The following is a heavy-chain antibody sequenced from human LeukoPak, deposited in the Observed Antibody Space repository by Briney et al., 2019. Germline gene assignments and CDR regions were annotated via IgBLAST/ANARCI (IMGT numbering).Heavy chain of an antibody. J-gene: IGHJ3*02. V-gene: IGHV3-21*01. CDR1: GFTFSSYS. CDR3: ARDDYTDAFDI. CDR2: ISSSSSYI. Sequence: GGSLRLSCAASGFTFSSYSMNWVRQAPGKELEWVSSISSSSSYIYYADSVKGRFTISRDNAKNSLYLQMDSLRAEDTALYYCARDDYTDAFDIWGQGTMVTVSS. D-gene: IGHD2-2*02.